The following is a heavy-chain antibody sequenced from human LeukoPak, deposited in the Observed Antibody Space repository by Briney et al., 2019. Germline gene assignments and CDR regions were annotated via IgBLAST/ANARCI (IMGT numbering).Heavy chain of an antibody. V-gene: IGHV3-48*01. CDR2: IISSSSTI. J-gene: IGHJ4*02. CDR1: GFTFSRYS. CDR3: ADYDFDY. D-gene: IGHD4/OR15-4a*01. Sequence: GGSLRLSCAASGFTFSRYSMNWARQAPGKGLEWVSYIISSSSTIYYADSVKGRFTISRDNAKNSLYLQMNSLRAEDTAVYYCADYDFDYWGQGTLVTVSS.